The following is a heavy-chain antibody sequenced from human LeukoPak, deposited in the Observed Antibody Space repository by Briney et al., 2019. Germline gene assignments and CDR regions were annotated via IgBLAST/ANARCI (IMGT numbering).Heavy chain of an antibody. J-gene: IGHJ6*03. Sequence: GGSLRLSCAASGFTFSSYGMHWVRQAPGKGLEWVAVISYDGSNKYYADSVKGRFTISRDNAKNSLSLQMGSLRAEDTAVYYCARRRQLGENYMDVWGKGTTVTVSS. CDR3: ARRRQLGENYMDV. V-gene: IGHV3-30*03. CDR2: ISYDGSNK. CDR1: GFTFSSYG. D-gene: IGHD5-18*01.